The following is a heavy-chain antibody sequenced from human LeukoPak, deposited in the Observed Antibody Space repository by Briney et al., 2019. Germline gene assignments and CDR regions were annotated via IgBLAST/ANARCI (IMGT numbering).Heavy chain of an antibody. D-gene: IGHD3-10*01. V-gene: IGHV3-43*01. J-gene: IGHJ3*02. Sequence: GGSLRLSCAASGFTFDDYTMHWVRQAPGKGLEWVSLISWDGGSTYYADSVKGRFTISRDNAKNSLYLQMDSLRAEDTAVYYCARGGIITSYAFEIWGQGAMVTVSS. CDR3: ARGGIITSYAFEI. CDR2: ISWDGGST. CDR1: GFTFDDYT.